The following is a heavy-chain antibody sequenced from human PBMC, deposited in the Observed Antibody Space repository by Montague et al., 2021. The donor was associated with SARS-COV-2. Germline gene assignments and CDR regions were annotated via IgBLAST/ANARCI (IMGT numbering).Heavy chain of an antibody. CDR2: VNQSGRT. Sequence: SETLSLTCAVYGGSLTNHYWTWVRQPPGNGLEWVGEVNQSGRTTHYNPSLRSRVTISTDTSKNHFSLKVNSVTATDTAVYFCARPGSVSGWFYFDDWGQGTLVSVSS. J-gene: IGHJ4*02. CDR3: ARPGSVSGWFYFDD. V-gene: IGHV4-34*01. D-gene: IGHD6-19*01. CDR1: GGSLTNHY.